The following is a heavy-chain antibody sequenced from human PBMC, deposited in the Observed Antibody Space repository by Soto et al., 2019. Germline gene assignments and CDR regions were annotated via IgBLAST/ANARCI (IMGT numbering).Heavy chain of an antibody. J-gene: IGHJ6*03. D-gene: IGHD3-10*01. CDR1: VFTFSSYW. V-gene: IGHV3-74*01. Sequence: GGSLRLSCAASVFTFSSYWMHWVRQAPGKGLVWVSRINSDGSSTSYADSVKGRFTISRDNAKNTQYLQMNSLRAEDTAVYYCARDTVSLLWFGELLYSYYYYMDVWGKGTTVTVSS. CDR3: ARDTVSLLWFGELLYSYYYYMDV. CDR2: INSDGSST.